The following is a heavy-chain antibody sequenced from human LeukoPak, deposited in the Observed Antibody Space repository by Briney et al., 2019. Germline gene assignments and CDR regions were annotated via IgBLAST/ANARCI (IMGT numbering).Heavy chain of an antibody. Sequence: GGSLRLSCAASGFTFSSYAVSWVRQAPGKGLEWVSDISGSGGSTYYADSVKGRFTISRDNSETTLYLQVNSLRTEDTAVYYCAKGGGASGSGSPPFDSWGQGTLVTVSS. J-gene: IGHJ4*02. D-gene: IGHD3-10*01. CDR2: ISGSGGST. CDR1: GFTFSSYA. CDR3: AKGGGASGSGSPPFDS. V-gene: IGHV3-23*01.